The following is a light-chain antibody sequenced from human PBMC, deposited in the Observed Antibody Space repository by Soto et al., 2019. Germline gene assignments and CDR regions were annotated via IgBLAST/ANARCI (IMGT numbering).Light chain of an antibody. V-gene: IGKV3-11*01. CDR2: DAS. CDR1: QSVSSY. CDR3: QQRSNWLT. Sequence: EIVLTQSPATLSLSPGERATLSCRARQSVSSYLAWYQQKPGQAPRLLIYDASNSSTGIPARFSGSGSGTDFNLTISSLEPEDCEVYYCQQRSNWLTFGGGTKVEIK. J-gene: IGKJ4*01.